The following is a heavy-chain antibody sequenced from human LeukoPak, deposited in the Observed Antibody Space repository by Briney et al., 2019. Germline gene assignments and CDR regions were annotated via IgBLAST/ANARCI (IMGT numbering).Heavy chain of an antibody. J-gene: IGHJ6*03. D-gene: IGHD2-21*01. V-gene: IGHV3-48*01. CDR1: GFTFSSYS. CDR3: ARDEIEAYYYYYMDV. Sequence: PGGSLRLSCAASGFTFSSYSMNWVRQAPGKGLEWVSYISSGGSSIYYADSVKGRFTISRDNAKNSLYLQMNSLRAEDTAVYYCARDEIEAYYYYYMDVWGKGTTVTVSS. CDR2: ISSGGSSI.